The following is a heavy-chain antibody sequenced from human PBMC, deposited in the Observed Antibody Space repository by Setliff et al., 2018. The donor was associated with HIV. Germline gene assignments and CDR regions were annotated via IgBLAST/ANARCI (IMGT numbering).Heavy chain of an antibody. CDR3: AGGPVAGLMRK. V-gene: IGHV1-69*05. CDR2: IIPIFGTT. D-gene: IGHD6-19*01. Sequence: SVKVSCKASGGTFSSYSITWVRQAPGQGLEWVGGIIPIFGTTNYAQNFQDRVTFTRDTSATTAYMDLSSLTSEDTAVYFCAGGPVAGLMRKWGQGTQVTVSS. CDR1: GGTFSSYS. J-gene: IGHJ4*02.